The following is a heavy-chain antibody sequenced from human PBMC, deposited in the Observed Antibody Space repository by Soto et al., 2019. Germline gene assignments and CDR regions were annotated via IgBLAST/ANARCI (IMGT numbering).Heavy chain of an antibody. CDR1: GGSISSYY. V-gene: IGHV4-59*01. J-gene: IGHJ5*02. CDR3: ARVTGTTLSNWFDP. Sequence: SETLSLTCTVSGGSISSYYWSWIRQPTGKGLEWIGYIYYSGSTNYNPSLKSRVTISVDTSKNQFSLKLSSVTAADTAVYYCARVTGTTLSNWFDPWGQGTLVTVSS. D-gene: IGHD1-7*01. CDR2: IYYSGST.